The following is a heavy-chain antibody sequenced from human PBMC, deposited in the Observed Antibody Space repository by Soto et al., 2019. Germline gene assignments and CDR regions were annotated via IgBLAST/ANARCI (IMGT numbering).Heavy chain of an antibody. CDR1: GGSFSGYY. Sequence: QVQLQQWGAGLLKPSETLSLTCAVYGGSFSGYYWSWIRQPPGKGLEWIEEINHSGSTNYNPSLKSRVTISVDTSKNQFSLKLSSVTAADTAVYYCARSHYAVAVDYWGQGTLVTVSS. V-gene: IGHV4-34*01. CDR2: INHSGST. D-gene: IGHD6-19*01. CDR3: ARSHYAVAVDY. J-gene: IGHJ4*02.